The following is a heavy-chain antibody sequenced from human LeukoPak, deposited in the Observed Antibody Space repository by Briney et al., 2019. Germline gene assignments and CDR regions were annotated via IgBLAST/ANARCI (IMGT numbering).Heavy chain of an antibody. V-gene: IGHV3-74*01. CDR2: INSDGSST. CDR3: ARDGIAVAGTAYYYYMDV. CDR1: GFTFSSYW. Sequence: GGSLRLSCAASGFTFSSYWMHWVRQAPGKGLVWVSRINSDGSSTSYADSVKGRFTISRDNAKNTLYLQMNSLRAEDTAVYYCARDGIAVAGTAYYYYMDVWGKGTTVTISS. D-gene: IGHD6-19*01. J-gene: IGHJ6*03.